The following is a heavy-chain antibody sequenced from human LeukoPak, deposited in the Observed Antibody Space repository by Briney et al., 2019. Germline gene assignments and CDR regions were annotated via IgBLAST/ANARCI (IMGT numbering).Heavy chain of an antibody. J-gene: IGHJ3*02. CDR2: IYYSGST. D-gene: IGHD3-10*01. Sequence: SETLSLTCTVSGGSISSSSYYWGWIRQPPGKGLEWIGSIYYSGSTYYNPSLKSRVTISVDTSKNQFSLKLSSVTAADTAVYYCARTMVRGVIIAFDIRGQGTMVTVSS. CDR1: GGSISSSSYY. V-gene: IGHV4-39*01. CDR3: ARTMVRGVIIAFDI.